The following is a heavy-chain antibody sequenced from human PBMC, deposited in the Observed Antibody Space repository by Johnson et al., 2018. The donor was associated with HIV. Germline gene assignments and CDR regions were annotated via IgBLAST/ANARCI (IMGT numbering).Heavy chain of an antibody. V-gene: IGHV3-30*14. CDR3: ATPLAHYDSSAYGGGAFDI. CDR1: GFTFSTSV. J-gene: IGHJ3*02. D-gene: IGHD3-22*01. Sequence: QVQLVESGGGVVQPVTSLRLSCAPSGFTFSTSVVLWVRRAPGKGLEWVSGISVDGYIKYYADSVKGRFTISRDNSKNTLYLQMDSLRAEDTAVYYCATPLAHYDSSAYGGGAFDIWGQGTMVTVSS. CDR2: ISVDGYIK.